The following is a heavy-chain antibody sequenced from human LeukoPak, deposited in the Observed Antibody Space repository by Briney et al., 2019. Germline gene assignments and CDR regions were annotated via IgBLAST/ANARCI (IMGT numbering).Heavy chain of an antibody. Sequence: SDTLSLTCTVSGGSISSTSDYWGWIRQPPGKGLEWIGIIYYSGSTNYNPSLKSRVTISVDTSNNEFSLRLSPVTAADTAVYYCAHFRGGAFDFWGRGTMVTVSS. CDR3: AHFRGGAFDF. CDR2: IYYSGST. CDR1: GGSISSTSDY. D-gene: IGHD3-16*01. V-gene: IGHV4-39*01. J-gene: IGHJ3*01.